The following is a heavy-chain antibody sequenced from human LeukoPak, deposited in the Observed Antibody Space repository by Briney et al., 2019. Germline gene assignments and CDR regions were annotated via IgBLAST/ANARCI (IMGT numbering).Heavy chain of an antibody. CDR1: GFTFSTYW. J-gene: IGHJ3*01. CDR3: VRGFDGYFGFDR. D-gene: IGHD5-24*01. Sequence: PGGSLRLSCAASGFTFSTYWMSWVRLAPGEGMESVANINQDGSETFYVDSVKGRFIISRDNGKNSQFVQMDSRRAEDTAVYYCVRGFDGYFGFDRWGQGTMVTVSS. V-gene: IGHV3-7*05. CDR2: INQDGSET.